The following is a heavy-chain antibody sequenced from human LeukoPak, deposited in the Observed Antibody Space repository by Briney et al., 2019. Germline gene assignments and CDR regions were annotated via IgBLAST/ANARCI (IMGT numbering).Heavy chain of an antibody. CDR1: DDSINSGDYY. J-gene: IGHJ3*02. D-gene: IGHD1-26*01. CDR3: ARIDGAAFDI. Sequence: SQTLSLTCTVSDDSINSGDYYWSWIRQPPGKGLEWIGNIYNSGSTFYSSSFKSRVTISVDTSKKQFSLKLSSVTAADTAVYYCARIDGAAFDIWGQGTMVTVSS. CDR2: IYNSGST. V-gene: IGHV4-30-4*01.